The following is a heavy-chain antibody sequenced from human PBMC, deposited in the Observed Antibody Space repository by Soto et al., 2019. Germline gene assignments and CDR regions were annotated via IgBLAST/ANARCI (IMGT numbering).Heavy chain of an antibody. Sequence: PGGSLRLSCAASGFTFSDYGMHWVRQAPGKGLEWVAVISFDGTSKYYADSVKGRFTISRDSSKNTLFLQMNSLRIEDTAVYYCARRGPTSSSGWFSIDYWGQGVLVTVSS. CDR3: ARRGPTSSSGWFSIDY. D-gene: IGHD6-19*01. V-gene: IGHV3-30*03. J-gene: IGHJ4*02. CDR1: GFTFSDYG. CDR2: ISFDGTSK.